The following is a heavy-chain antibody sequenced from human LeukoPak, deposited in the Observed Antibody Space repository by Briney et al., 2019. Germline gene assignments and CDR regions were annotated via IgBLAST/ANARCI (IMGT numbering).Heavy chain of an antibody. J-gene: IGHJ3*02. CDR1: GFTFSSYW. D-gene: IGHD3-22*01. CDR2: IKQDGSEK. CDR3: ARDSSGYWVDAFDI. V-gene: IGHV3-7*05. Sequence: GGSLRLSCAASGFTFSSYWMSWVRQAPGKGLEWVANIKQDGSEKYYVDSVKGRFTISRDNAKNSLYLQMNSLRAEDTAVYYCARDSSGYWVDAFDIWGQGTMATVSS.